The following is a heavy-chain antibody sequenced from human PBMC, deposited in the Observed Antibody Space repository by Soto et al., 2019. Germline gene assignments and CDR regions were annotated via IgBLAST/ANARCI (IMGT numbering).Heavy chain of an antibody. J-gene: IGHJ4*02. V-gene: IGHV1-18*01. CDR2: ISAYNGNT. CDR3: ARVPGDTTVTTGEFDY. D-gene: IGHD4-17*01. Sequence: ASVKVSCKASGYTFTSYGISWVRQAPGQGLEWMGWISAYNGNTNYAQKLQGRVTMTTDTSTSTAYMELRSLRSDDTAVYYCARVPGDTTVTTGEFDYWGQGTLVTVSS. CDR1: GYTFTSYG.